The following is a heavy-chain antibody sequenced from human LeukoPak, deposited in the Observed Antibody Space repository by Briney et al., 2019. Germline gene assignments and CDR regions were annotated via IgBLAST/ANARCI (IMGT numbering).Heavy chain of an antibody. Sequence: PGGSLRLPCAASGFTFSNYSMNWVRQAPGMGLEWVSSISSRSTYIYYADSVKGRFSISRDSSKNILYLQMNSLRAEDTAVYYCAKDRCSNGIGCYYYYMDVWGKGTTVTISS. CDR1: GFTFSNYS. V-gene: IGHV3-21*01. D-gene: IGHD2-8*01. CDR2: ISSRSTYI. J-gene: IGHJ6*03. CDR3: AKDRCSNGIGCYYYYMDV.